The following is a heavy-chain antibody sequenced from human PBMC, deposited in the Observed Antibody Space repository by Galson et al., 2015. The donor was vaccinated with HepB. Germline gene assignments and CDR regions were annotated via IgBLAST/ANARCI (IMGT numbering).Heavy chain of an antibody. CDR1: GFTFNTYA. D-gene: IGHD3-10*01. CDR2: ISGSGGST. J-gene: IGHJ4*02. CDR3: ARKFYYGSGPFYDLFDY. Sequence: SLRLSCAASGFTFNTYAMSWVRQAPGKGLEWVPAISGSGGSTSYADSVKGRFTISRDNSKNTLYLQMNSLRAEDTAVYYCARKFYYGSGPFYDLFDYWGQGTLVTVSS. V-gene: IGHV3-23*01.